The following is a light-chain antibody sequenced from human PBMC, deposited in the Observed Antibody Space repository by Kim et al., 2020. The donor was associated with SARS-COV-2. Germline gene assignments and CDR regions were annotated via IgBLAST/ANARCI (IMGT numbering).Light chain of an antibody. CDR3: QQYSSSPAT. V-gene: IGKV3-20*01. CDR2: GAS. J-gene: IGKJ1*01. CDR1: QSVRSNY. Sequence: SPGDRSTLSCRASQSVRSNYLAWYQQKPGHAPRRLISGASSRASGIPDRFSGSGSGTDFTLTSTRLEPEDVAVYYCQQYSSSPATFGQGTKVDIK.